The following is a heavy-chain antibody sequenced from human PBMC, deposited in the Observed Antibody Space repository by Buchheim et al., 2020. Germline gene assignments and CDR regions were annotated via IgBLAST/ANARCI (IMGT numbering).Heavy chain of an antibody. CDR2: ISGSGGST. V-gene: IGHV3-23*01. Sequence: EVQLLESGGGLVQPGGSLRLSCAASGFTFSSYAMSWVRQAPGKGLEWVSAISGSGGSTYYADSGKGRFTISRDNSKNTLYLQMNSLRAEDTAVYYCAKDGYSSSWYHLGGAYYYGMDVWGQGTT. CDR3: AKDGYSSSWYHLGGAYYYGMDV. D-gene: IGHD6-13*01. J-gene: IGHJ6*02. CDR1: GFTFSSYA.